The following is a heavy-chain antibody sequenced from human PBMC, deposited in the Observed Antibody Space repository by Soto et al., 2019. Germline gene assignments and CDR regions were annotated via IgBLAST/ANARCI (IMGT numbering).Heavy chain of an antibody. CDR3: ARGSRYQLHSPGWYFDL. Sequence: QVQLVQSGAEVKKPGASVKVSCKASGYTFTSYGISWVRQAPEQGLEWMGWISAYNGNTNYAQKLQGRVTMTTDTSTSTAYMELRSLRSDDTAVYYCARGSRYQLHSPGWYFDLWGRGTLVTVSS. CDR2: ISAYNGNT. D-gene: IGHD2-2*01. J-gene: IGHJ2*01. V-gene: IGHV1-18*01. CDR1: GYTFTSYG.